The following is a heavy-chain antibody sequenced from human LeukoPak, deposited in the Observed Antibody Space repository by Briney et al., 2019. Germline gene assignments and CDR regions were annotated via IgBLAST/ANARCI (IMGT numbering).Heavy chain of an antibody. J-gene: IGHJ5*02. CDR2: ISAYNGNT. D-gene: IGHD2-2*01. Sequence: GASVKVSCKASGYTFSSYAISWVRQAPGQGLEWMGWISAYNGNTNYAQKLQGRATMTTDTSTNTAYMDLGSLRSDDTAVYYCARGGGFCSSTSCRNWFDPWGQGTLVTVSS. CDR1: GYTFSSYA. V-gene: IGHV1-18*01. CDR3: ARGGGFCSSTSCRNWFDP.